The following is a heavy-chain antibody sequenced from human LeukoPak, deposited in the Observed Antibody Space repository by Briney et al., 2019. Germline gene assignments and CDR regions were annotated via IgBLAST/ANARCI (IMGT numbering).Heavy chain of an antibody. CDR2: ISSSSSYI. V-gene: IGHV3-21*01. Sequence: KPGGSLRLSCAASGFTFSSYSMNWVRQAPGKGLEWVSSISSSSSYIYYADSVKGRFTISRDNAKNSLYLQMNSLRAEDTAVYYCARRIRGDYDSSGYQGVLDYWGQGTLVTVSS. CDR1: GFTFSSYS. D-gene: IGHD3-22*01. CDR3: ARRIRGDYDSSGYQGVLDY. J-gene: IGHJ4*02.